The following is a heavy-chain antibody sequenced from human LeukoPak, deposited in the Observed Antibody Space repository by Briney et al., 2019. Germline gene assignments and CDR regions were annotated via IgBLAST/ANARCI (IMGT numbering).Heavy chain of an antibody. CDR2: IWYDGSNK. V-gene: IGHV3-33*01. D-gene: IGHD2-15*01. CDR1: GFTFSSYG. J-gene: IGHJ4*02. Sequence: PGRSLRLSCAASGFTFSSYGMHWVRQAPGKGLEWVAVIWYDGSNKYYADSVKGRFTISRDNSKSTLYLQMNSLRAEDTAVYYCARVDRHSTSTFDYWGQGTLVTVSS. CDR3: ARVDRHSTSTFDY.